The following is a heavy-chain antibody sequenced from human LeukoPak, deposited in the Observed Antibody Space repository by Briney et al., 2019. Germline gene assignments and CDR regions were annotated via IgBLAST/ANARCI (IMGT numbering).Heavy chain of an antibody. CDR2: INHSGST. D-gene: IGHD3-22*01. V-gene: IGHV4-39*07. Sequence: SETLSLTCTVSGGSISSSSHYWSWIRQPPGKGLEWIGEINHSGSTNYNPSLKSRVTISVDTSKNQFSLKLSSVTAADTAVYYCASALSGPTITVINTFGLYGGQGTLVTVSS. J-gene: IGHJ4*02. CDR3: ASALSGPTITVINTFGLY. CDR1: GGSISSSSHY.